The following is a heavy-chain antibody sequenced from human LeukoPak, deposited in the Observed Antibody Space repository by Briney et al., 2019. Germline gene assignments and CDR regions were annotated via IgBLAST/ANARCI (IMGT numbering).Heavy chain of an antibody. CDR3: ARDSFTMIVY. J-gene: IGHJ4*02. CDR2: IISGRSTI. D-gene: IGHD3-22*01. V-gene: IGHV3-48*01. CDR1: GFTFSSYS. Sequence: PGGSLRLSCAASGFTFSSYSMNWVRQAPGKGLEWVSYIISGRSTIYYADSVKGRFTISRDNAKNSLYLQMNSLRAEDTAVYYCARDSFTMIVYWGQGTLVTVSS.